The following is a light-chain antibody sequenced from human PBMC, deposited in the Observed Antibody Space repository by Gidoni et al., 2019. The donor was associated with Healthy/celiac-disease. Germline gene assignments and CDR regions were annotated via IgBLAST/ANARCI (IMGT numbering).Light chain of an antibody. CDR2: DAS. V-gene: IGKV3-11*01. CDR3: QHRRT. Sequence: EIVLTQSPATLSLSPGESATLYCRDSQSVSSYLAWYHQKPGQAPRLLISDASTRATAIPARFIGSGSGTDFTLTISSLEPEYFSVYYCQHRRTFGQGTKVEIK. J-gene: IGKJ1*01. CDR1: QSVSSY.